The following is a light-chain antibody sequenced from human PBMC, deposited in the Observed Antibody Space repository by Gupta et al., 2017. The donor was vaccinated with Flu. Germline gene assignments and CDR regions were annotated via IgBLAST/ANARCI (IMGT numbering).Light chain of an antibody. Sequence: DIQLTQFPSPVSASVGDRVPVPCRASQSLSWYLTCNQRKPGKAPELLMYAASNLQSGVPSRFSASGSGTEFTLTISSLQPEDFATYYCQQSYNTPRTFGQGTKVEIK. CDR1: QSLSWY. CDR3: QQSYNTPRT. CDR2: AAS. V-gene: IGKV1-39*01. J-gene: IGKJ1*01.